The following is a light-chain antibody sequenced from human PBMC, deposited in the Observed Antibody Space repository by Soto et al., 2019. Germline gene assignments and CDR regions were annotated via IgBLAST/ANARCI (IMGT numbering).Light chain of an antibody. Sequence: DIVMTQSPDSLAVSLGERATINCKSSQSVLYSSNNKNHLAWYQQKPGQPPKLLIYWASTRGSGVPDRFSGSGSGRDFTLTISSLQAADVAVYYCQQYYSTPITFGQGTRLEIK. CDR1: QSVLYSSNNKNH. J-gene: IGKJ5*01. CDR3: QQYYSTPIT. V-gene: IGKV4-1*01. CDR2: WAS.